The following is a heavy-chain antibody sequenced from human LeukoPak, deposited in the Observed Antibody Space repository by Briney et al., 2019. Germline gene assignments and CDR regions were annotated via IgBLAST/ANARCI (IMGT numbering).Heavy chain of an antibody. Sequence: GGSLRLSCEASGFTFSSYGMHWVRQAPGKGLEWVAVVWNDGTKKYYADSVKGRFTISRDKSKNTLYLKMNSLRAADTAVYYCAKGRMPFDYWGQGTLVTVSS. V-gene: IGHV3-33*03. CDR2: VWNDGTKK. CDR1: GFTFSSYG. J-gene: IGHJ4*02. D-gene: IGHD2-2*01. CDR3: AKGRMPFDY.